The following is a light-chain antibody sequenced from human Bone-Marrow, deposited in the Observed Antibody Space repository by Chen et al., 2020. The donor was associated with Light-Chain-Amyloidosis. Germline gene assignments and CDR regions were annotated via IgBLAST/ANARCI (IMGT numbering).Light chain of an antibody. CDR2: DAT. J-gene: IGKJ2*01. CDR1: QSVGAY. CDR3: QQRSSWPPT. V-gene: IGKV3-11*01. Sequence: EVVLSQSPATLSLSPWERATLSCRASQSVGAYLAWYQHKPGLAPRLLIYDATDRATGIPARFSGSGSGTDFTLTISSLEPEDFATYFCQQRSSWPPTFGLGTKLEIK.